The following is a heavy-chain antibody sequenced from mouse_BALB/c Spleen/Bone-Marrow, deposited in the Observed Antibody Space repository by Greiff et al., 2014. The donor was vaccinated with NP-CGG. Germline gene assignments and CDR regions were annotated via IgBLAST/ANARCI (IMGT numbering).Heavy chain of an antibody. CDR2: IWAGGST. D-gene: IGHD2-4*01. Sequence: VQRVESGPGLVAPSQSLSITCTVSGFPLTNYGVHWVRQPPGKGLEWLGVIWAGGSTNYNLALMSRLSITKDNSKSQVFLKMNSLQTDDTAMYYCARDRYYDYYFDYWGQGTTLTVSS. CDR3: ARDRYYDYYFDY. CDR1: GFPLTNYG. J-gene: IGHJ2*01. V-gene: IGHV2-9*02.